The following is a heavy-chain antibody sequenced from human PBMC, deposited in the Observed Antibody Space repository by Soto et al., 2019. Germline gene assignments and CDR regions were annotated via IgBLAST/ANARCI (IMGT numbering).Heavy chain of an antibody. D-gene: IGHD2-15*01. J-gene: IGHJ6*03. Sequence: GGSLRLSCAASGFTFSSYGMHWVRQAPGKGLEWVAVISYGGSNKYYADSVKGRFTISRDNSKNTLYLQMNSLRAEDTAVYYCAKDMDIVVVVAASPYMDVWGKGTTVTVSS. CDR3: AKDMDIVVVVAASPYMDV. V-gene: IGHV3-30*18. CDR1: GFTFSSYG. CDR2: ISYGGSNK.